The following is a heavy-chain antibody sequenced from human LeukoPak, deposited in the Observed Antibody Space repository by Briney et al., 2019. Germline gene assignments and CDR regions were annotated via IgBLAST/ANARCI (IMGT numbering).Heavy chain of an antibody. CDR1: GFNFNTYA. J-gene: IGHJ4*02. Sequence: GGSLRLSCAASGFNFNTYAMSWARQAPGKGLEWVSTISASGGGTYYADSVRGRFTVSRDDSKNTLYLQMNSLRAEDTAIYYCAKLLNSSSSYWGQGTLVTVPS. V-gene: IGHV3-23*01. D-gene: IGHD6-6*01. CDR3: AKLLNSSSSY. CDR2: ISASGGGT.